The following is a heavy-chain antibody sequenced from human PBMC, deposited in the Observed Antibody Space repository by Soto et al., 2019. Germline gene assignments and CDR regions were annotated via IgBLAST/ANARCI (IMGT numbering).Heavy chain of an antibody. J-gene: IGHJ4*02. D-gene: IGHD1-26*01. CDR2: INAGNGNT. Sequence: GASVKVSCKASGYTFTSYAMHWVRQAPGQRLEWMGWINAGNGNTKYSQKFQGRVTITRDVSANTASLELISLRSEDTAAYYCARGSGSFFPYFNYWSQGTLVTVSS. CDR3: ARGSGSFFPYFNY. CDR1: GYTFTSYA. V-gene: IGHV1-3*01.